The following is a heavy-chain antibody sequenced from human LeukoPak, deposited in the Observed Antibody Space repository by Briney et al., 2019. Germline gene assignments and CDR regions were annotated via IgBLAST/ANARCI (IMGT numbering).Heavy chain of an antibody. CDR3: ARRIRLELRSGGRYFDY. CDR2: INHSGST. Sequence: PSETLSLTCAVYGGSFSGYYWSWIRQPPGKGLEWIGEINHSGSTNYNPSLKSRVTISVDTSKNQFSLKLSSVTAADTAVYYCARRIRLELRSGGRYFDYWGQGTLVTVSS. V-gene: IGHV4-34*01. D-gene: IGHD1-7*01. CDR1: GGSFSGYY. J-gene: IGHJ4*02.